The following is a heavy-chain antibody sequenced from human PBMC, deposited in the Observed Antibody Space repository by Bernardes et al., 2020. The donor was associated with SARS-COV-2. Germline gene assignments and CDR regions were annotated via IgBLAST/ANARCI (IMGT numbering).Heavy chain of an antibody. CDR1: GGSISSYY. CDR3: ARGIPQSITIFGVVIPGNWFDP. CDR2: VSYSGST. D-gene: IGHD3-3*01. J-gene: IGHJ5*02. Sequence: SETLSLTCTVSGGSISSYYWRWIRQPPGKGLEWIGYVSYSGSTNYNPSLKSRVTISVDTSKNQFSLKLRSVTAADTAVYYCARGIPQSITIFGVVIPGNWFDPWGQGTLVTVSS. V-gene: IGHV4-59*12.